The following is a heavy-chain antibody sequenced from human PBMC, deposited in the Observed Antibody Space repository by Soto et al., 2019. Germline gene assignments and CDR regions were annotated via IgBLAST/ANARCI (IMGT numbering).Heavy chain of an antibody. CDR3: DRVRAAAGSYYYYYGMDV. CDR2: TYYRSKWYN. J-gene: IGHJ6*02. V-gene: IGHV6-1*01. CDR1: GDSVSSNSAA. Sequence: QTLSLTCAISGDSVSSNSAAWNWIRQSPSRGLEWLGRTYYRSKWYNDYAVSVKSRITINTDTSKNQFSLQLNSVTPDDTAVYYCDRVRAAAGSYYYYYGMDVWGQGTTVTVSS. D-gene: IGHD6-19*01.